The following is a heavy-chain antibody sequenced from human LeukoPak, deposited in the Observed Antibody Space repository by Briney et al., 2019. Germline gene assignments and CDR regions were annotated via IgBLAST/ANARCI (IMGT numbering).Heavy chain of an antibody. CDR2: IYSGGST. V-gene: IGHV3-66*01. CDR1: GFTVSSNY. J-gene: IGHJ4*02. Sequence: AGSLRLSCAASGFTVSSNYMSWVRQAPGKGLEWVSVIYSGGSTYYADSVKGRFTISRDNSKNTLYLQMNSLRAEDTAVYYCARGRVRGVITGYYFDYWGQGTLVTVSS. CDR3: ARGRVRGVITGYYFDY. D-gene: IGHD3-10*01.